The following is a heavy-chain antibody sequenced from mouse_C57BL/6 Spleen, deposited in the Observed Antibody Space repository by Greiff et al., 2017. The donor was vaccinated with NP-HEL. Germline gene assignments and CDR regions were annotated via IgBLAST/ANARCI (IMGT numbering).Heavy chain of an antibody. Sequence: VKLMESGPGLVAPSQSLSITCTVSGFSLTSYGVHWVRQPPGKGLEWLVVIWSDGSTTYNSALKSRLSISKDNSKSQVFLKMNSLQTDDTAMYYCARHEGDGYLYYYAMDYWGQGTSVTVSS. CDR2: IWSDGST. D-gene: IGHD2-3*01. J-gene: IGHJ4*01. CDR1: GFSLTSYG. CDR3: ARHEGDGYLYYYAMDY. V-gene: IGHV2-6-1*01.